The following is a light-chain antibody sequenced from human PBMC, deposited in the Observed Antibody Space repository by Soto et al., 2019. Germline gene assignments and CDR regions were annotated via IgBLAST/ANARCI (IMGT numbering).Light chain of an antibody. CDR2: GAS. CDR1: QSVRNNY. Sequence: EIVLTQSPGTLSLSQGERATLSCRASQSVRNNYLAWYQQKPGQAPSLLIYGASSMATGIPDRFSGSGSGTDFTLTITRLEPEDFAVSYCQQYGSTPEMFGHGTKVYLK. V-gene: IGKV3-20*01. CDR3: QQYGSTPEM. J-gene: IGKJ1*01.